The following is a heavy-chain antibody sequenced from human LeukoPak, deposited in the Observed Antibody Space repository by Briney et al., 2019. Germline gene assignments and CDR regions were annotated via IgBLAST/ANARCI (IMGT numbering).Heavy chain of an antibody. Sequence: GGSLRLSCAVSGFTFSSYSMNWVRQAPGKGLVWVSRINTDGSTTTYADSVKGRFTISRDNAKNTLYLQMNSLRAEDTAVYYCARDLFGPSDYWGQGTLVTVSS. CDR2: INTDGSTT. J-gene: IGHJ4*02. CDR3: ARDLFGPSDY. CDR1: GFTFSSYS. V-gene: IGHV3-74*01. D-gene: IGHD3-10*01.